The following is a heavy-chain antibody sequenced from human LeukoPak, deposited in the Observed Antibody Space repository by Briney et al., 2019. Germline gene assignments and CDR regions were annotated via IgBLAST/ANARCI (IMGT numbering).Heavy chain of an antibody. CDR2: ISYDGINK. Sequence: GGSLRLSCAASGFTFSSYDMHWVRQSPGKGLEWVAVISYDGINKYFADSVKGRFTIYRDNSKDTLYLQMNSLRPEDTAVYYCALQWLVRSSQDYWGQGTLVTVSS. J-gene: IGHJ4*02. V-gene: IGHV3-30*03. CDR3: ALQWLVRSSQDY. D-gene: IGHD6-19*01. CDR1: GFTFSSYD.